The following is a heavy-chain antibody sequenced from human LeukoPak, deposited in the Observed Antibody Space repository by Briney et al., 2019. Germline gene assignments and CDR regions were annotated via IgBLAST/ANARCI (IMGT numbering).Heavy chain of an antibody. CDR2: IYSGGST. CDR3: ASLTYSSSWYLDY. CDR1: GFIFSNYA. D-gene: IGHD6-13*01. Sequence: GGSLRLSCAASGFIFSNYAMSWVRQAPGKGLEWVSVIYSGGSTYYADSVKGRFTISRDNSKNTLYLQMNSLRAEDTAVYYCASLTYSSSWYLDYWGQGTLVTVSS. J-gene: IGHJ4*02. V-gene: IGHV3-53*01.